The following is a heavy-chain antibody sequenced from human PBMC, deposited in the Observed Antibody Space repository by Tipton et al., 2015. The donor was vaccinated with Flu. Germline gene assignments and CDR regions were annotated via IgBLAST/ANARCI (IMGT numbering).Heavy chain of an antibody. Sequence: TLSLTCSVSGDSIGSRYYWSWIRQPPGKGLEWIGYIYYSGSTNYNPSLKSRVIISGDTSKNQISLKLSSVTAADTAVYYCARESLPDYYYYYGMDVWGQGTTVTVSS. CDR3: ARESLPDYYYYYGMDV. J-gene: IGHJ6*02. V-gene: IGHV4-59*01. CDR2: IYYSGST. CDR1: GDSIGSRYY.